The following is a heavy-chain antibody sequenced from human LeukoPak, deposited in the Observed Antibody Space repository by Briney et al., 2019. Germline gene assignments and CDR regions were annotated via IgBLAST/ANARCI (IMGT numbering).Heavy chain of an antibody. Sequence: SVKVSCKASGDTFSSYGISWVRQAAGQGLEWMGGIIPIFGTANYAQKFQGRVTITADKSTSTAYMELSSLRSEDTAVYYCARERVDYYYDSSGYFNDAFDIWGQGTMVTVSS. CDR1: GDTFSSYG. D-gene: IGHD3-22*01. V-gene: IGHV1-69*06. CDR2: IIPIFGTA. J-gene: IGHJ3*02. CDR3: ARERVDYYYDSSGYFNDAFDI.